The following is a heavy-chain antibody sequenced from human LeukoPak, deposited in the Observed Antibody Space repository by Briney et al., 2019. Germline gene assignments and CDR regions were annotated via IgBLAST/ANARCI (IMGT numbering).Heavy chain of an antibody. Sequence: PETLSLTCTVSGGSISSYYWSWIRQPAGKGLEWIGRIYTSGSTNYNPSLKSRVSMSLDTSKNQFSLKMSSVTAADTAIYYCARDHTLSLGELDYWGQGTLVTVSS. D-gene: IGHD3-16*01. J-gene: IGHJ4*02. CDR1: GGSISSYY. CDR3: ARDHTLSLGELDY. CDR2: IYTSGST. V-gene: IGHV4-4*07.